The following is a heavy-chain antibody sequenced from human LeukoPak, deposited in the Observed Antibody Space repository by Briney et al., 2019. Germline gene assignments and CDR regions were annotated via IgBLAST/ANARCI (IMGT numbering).Heavy chain of an antibody. V-gene: IGHV3-15*01. CDR3: SSHDYPLSDC. D-gene: IGHD4/OR15-4a*01. CDR2: IKSKSDGGTK. Sequence: GGSLRLSCTASGFTFSDAWMSWDRQAPGKGLGWVGRIKSKSDGGTKDYPASVKGRFTISRDDSKNTLYLQMNSLKIEDTAVYYCSSHDYPLSDCWGQGTLVTVSS. CDR1: GFTFSDAW. J-gene: IGHJ4*02.